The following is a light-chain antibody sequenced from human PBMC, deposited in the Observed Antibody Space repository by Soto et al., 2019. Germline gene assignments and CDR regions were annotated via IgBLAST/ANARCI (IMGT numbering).Light chain of an antibody. V-gene: IGKV1-6*01. CDR3: QQRTNWPPKLT. CDR1: QGIRND. J-gene: IGKJ4*01. Sequence: AIQITQARSSLSASVGDRFTITCLXSQGIRNDLGWYQQKPGKAPKLLIYKASTLKSGVPSRFSGSGSGTDFTLTISSLEPEDFAVYYCQQRTNWPPKLTFGGGTKVDI. CDR2: KAS.